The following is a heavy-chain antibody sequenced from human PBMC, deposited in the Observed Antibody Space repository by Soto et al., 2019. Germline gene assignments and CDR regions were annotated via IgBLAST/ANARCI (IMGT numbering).Heavy chain of an antibody. J-gene: IGHJ4*02. CDR1: GFTFSSYA. V-gene: IGHV3-30-3*01. CDR3: ARDVDCISTCCSSY. CDR2: ISYDGSNK. D-gene: IGHD2-2*01. Sequence: QVQLVESGGGVVQPGRSLRLSCAASGFTFSSYAMHWVRQAPGKGLEWVAVISYDGSNKYYADSVKGRFTISRDNSKNTLYLQMNSLRAEAAALYYCARDVDCISTCCSSYWGQGTLGTVSS.